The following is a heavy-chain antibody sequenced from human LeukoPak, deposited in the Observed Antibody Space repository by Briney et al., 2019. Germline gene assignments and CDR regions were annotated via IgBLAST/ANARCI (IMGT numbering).Heavy chain of an antibody. J-gene: IGHJ4*02. CDR3: AFSYSSGWYFDY. CDR1: GFTFSNYG. CDR2: IWYDGSNK. D-gene: IGHD6-19*01. V-gene: IGHV3-33*08. Sequence: QSGGSLRLSCAASGFTFSNYGMHWVRQAPGKGLEWVAVIWYDGSNKYYADSVKGRFTISRDNSKNTLYLQMNSLRAEDTAVYYCAFSYSSGWYFDYWGQGTLVTVSS.